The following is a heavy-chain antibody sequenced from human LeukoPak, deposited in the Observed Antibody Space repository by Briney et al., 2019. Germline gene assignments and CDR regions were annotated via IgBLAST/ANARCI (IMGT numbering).Heavy chain of an antibody. Sequence: PGGSLRLSCAASGFTFSSYGMHWVRQAPGKGLEWVAVIWYDGSNKYYADSVKGRFTISRDNSKNTLYLQMNSLRVEDTAVYYCARGGETATGPFDYWGQGTLVPVSS. CDR3: ARGGETATGPFDY. CDR2: IWYDGSNK. V-gene: IGHV3-33*01. CDR1: GFTFSSYG. J-gene: IGHJ4*02. D-gene: IGHD5-24*01.